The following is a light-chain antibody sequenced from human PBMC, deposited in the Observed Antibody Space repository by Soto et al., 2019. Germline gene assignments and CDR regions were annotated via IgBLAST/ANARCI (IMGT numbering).Light chain of an antibody. CDR2: NAS. V-gene: IGKV1-39*01. J-gene: IGKJ4*01. CDR1: QTISTY. CDR3: QQTYSDIS. Sequence: DIQLTQYPSSPSASVGDTVTITCRASQTISTYLLWYHQKPGRAPNLLIYNASTLHSGVPSKFSGSGSGTDFTLTISGLQPEDFATYHCQQTYSDISFGGGTKVE.